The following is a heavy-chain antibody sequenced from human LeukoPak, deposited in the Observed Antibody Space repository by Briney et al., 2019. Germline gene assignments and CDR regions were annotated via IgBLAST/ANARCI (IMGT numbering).Heavy chain of an antibody. J-gene: IGHJ4*02. CDR2: ISYDGSNK. CDR1: GFTFSSYG. Sequence: GGPLRLSCAASGFTFSSYGMHWVRQAPGKGLEWVAVISYDGSNKYYADSVKGRFTISRDNSKNTLYLQMNSLRAEDTAVYYCAKGVMWECLDYWGQGTLVTVSS. D-gene: IGHD1-26*01. CDR3: AKGVMWECLDY. V-gene: IGHV3-30*18.